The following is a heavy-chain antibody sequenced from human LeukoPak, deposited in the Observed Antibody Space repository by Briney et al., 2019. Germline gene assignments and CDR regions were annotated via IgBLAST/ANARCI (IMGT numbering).Heavy chain of an antibody. J-gene: IGHJ4*02. CDR3: ARQAIAAAGYLDS. Sequence: SETLSLTCTVSGGSISSGSYYWSWIRQPAGKGLEWIGRIYTSGSTNYNPSLKSRVTISVDTSKNQFSLKLSSVTAAGTAVYYCARQAIAAAGYLDSWGQGTQVTVSS. CDR1: GGSISSGSYY. V-gene: IGHV4-61*02. CDR2: IYTSGST. D-gene: IGHD6-13*01.